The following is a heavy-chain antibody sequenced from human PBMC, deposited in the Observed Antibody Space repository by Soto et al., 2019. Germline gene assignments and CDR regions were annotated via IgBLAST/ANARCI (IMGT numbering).Heavy chain of an antibody. CDR3: AGTLRDEGDYVLNFDY. CDR2: LYYGGST. CDR1: GGSVSSSSYY. D-gene: IGHD4-17*01. Sequence: HLQLQESGPGLVKPSETLSLTCTVSGGSVSSSSYYWGCIRQPPGKGLEWLGSLYYGGSTYYNPSPKSRVTISVDASKNQFSLKLSSVTAADTAVYYCAGTLRDEGDYVLNFDYCGQGTLVTVSS. V-gene: IGHV4-39*01. J-gene: IGHJ4*02.